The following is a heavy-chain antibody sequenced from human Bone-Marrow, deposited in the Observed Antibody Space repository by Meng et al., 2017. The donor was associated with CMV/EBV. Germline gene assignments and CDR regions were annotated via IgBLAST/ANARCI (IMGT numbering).Heavy chain of an antibody. D-gene: IGHD2-2*01. CDR3: ATGPPRGVVVPAARRGYFQH. CDR1: GGSFSGYY. CDR2: INHSGST. V-gene: IGHV4-34*01. Sequence: SETLSLTCAVYGGSFSGYYWSWIRQPPGKGLEWIGEINHSGSTNYNPSLKSRVTISVDTSKDQFSLKLSSVTAADTAVYYCATGPPRGVVVPAARRGYFQHWGQGTLVIVSS. J-gene: IGHJ1*01.